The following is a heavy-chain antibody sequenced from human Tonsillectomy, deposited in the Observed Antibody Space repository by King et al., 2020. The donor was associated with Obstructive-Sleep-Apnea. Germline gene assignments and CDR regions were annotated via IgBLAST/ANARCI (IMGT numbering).Heavy chain of an antibody. V-gene: IGHV1-2*02. J-gene: IGHJ3*02. CDR3: ARDYWGGVVPPSTDAFDI. CDR1: GYTFTGYY. D-gene: IGHD2-21*01. Sequence: QLVQSGAEVKKPGASVKVSCKASGYTFTGYYMHWVRQAPGQGLEWMGWINPNSGGTNYAQKFQGRVTMTRDTSISTAYMEVSRLRSDDTAVYYCARDYWGGVVPPSTDAFDIWGQGTMVTVSS. CDR2: INPNSGGT.